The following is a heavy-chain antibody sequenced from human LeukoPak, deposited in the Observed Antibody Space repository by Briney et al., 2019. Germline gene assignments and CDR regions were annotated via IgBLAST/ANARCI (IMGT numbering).Heavy chain of an antibody. CDR3: ARGANGMDV. V-gene: IGHV3-13*01. CDR2: IGTGGDT. CDR1: GFTFSSYD. J-gene: IGHJ6*02. Sequence: GGSLRLSCAASGFTFSSYDMHWVRQAAGKGLEWVSAIGTGGDTYYPGSVKGRFTISRENANNSLCLQRNSQRAGDTSVYYCARGANGMDVWGQGTTVTVSS.